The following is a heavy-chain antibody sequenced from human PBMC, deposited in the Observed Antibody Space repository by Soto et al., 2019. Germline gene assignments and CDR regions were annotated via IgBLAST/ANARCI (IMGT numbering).Heavy chain of an antibody. J-gene: IGHJ3*02. V-gene: IGHV2-70*01. Sequence: SGPTLVNPTQTLTLTCTFSGFSLSTSGMCVSWIRQPPGKALEWLALIDWDDDKYYSTSLKTRLTISKDTSKNQVVLTMTNMDPADTATYYCARNLYYYNSSGPDPRPDALDIWGQGTMVTVSS. CDR2: IDWDDDK. D-gene: IGHD3-22*01. CDR3: ARNLYYYNSSGPDPRPDALDI. CDR1: GFSLSTSGMC.